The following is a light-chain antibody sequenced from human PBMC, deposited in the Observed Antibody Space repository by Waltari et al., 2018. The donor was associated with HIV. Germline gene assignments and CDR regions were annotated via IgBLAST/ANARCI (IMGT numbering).Light chain of an antibody. CDR3: CSYAVAYTYV. J-gene: IGLJ1*01. CDR1: SSDIGYFDY. CDR2: EVN. V-gene: IGLV2-11*01. Sequence: QSALTQPRSVSGSPGQSVTISCTGTSSDIGYFDYVSWYQQYPGKAPQVIIYEVNQPPSGFPDLFTGSKSVITASLTISWLQGEDESDYYCCSYAVAYTYVFGTGTKVNVL.